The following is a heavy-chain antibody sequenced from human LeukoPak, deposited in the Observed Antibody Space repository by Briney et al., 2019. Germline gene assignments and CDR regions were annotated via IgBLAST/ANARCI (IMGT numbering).Heavy chain of an antibody. CDR2: INPNSGDT. Sequence: ASVKVSCKASGYTFTGYYIYWVRQAPGQGLEWMGRINPNSGDTNYAQKFQGGVTMTRDTSISTAYMELSRLRSEDTAVYYCARGWLAETTVVTPYNYWGQGTLVTVSS. D-gene: IGHD2-21*02. V-gene: IGHV1-2*06. CDR3: ARGWLAETTVVTPYNY. J-gene: IGHJ4*02. CDR1: GYTFTGYY.